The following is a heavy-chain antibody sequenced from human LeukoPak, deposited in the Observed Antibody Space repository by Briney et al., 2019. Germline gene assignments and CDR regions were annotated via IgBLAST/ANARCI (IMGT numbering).Heavy chain of an antibody. J-gene: IGHJ4*02. CDR2: INPNSGGT. V-gene: IGHV1-2*02. CDR3: ASIGDYDSSGYLSAFDY. CDR1: GYTFTGYY. D-gene: IGHD3-22*01. Sequence: ASVKVSCKASGYTFTGYYMHWVRQAPGQGLEWMGWINPNSGGTNYAQKFQGRVTMTRDTSISTAYMELSRLRSDDTAVYYCASIGDYDSSGYLSAFDYLGQGTLVTVSS.